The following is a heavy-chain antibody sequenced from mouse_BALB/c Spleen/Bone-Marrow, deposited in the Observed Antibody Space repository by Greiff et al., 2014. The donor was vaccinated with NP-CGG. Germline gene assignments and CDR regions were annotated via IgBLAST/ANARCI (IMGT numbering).Heavy chain of an antibody. CDR3: ARAGKVKNAMDH. Sequence: VQRVESGAELVRPGVSVKISCEGSGYAFTGYAMRWVKQSHAESLEWIGVISTYYGDASYKQKFKGKSTMTVDNSSMTAYMERARQTAEDSAVYYYARAGKVKNAMDHWGQGTSVTVSS. V-gene: IGHV1S137*01. J-gene: IGHJ4*01. CDR1: GYAFTGYA. CDR2: ISTYYGDA. D-gene: IGHD1-3*01.